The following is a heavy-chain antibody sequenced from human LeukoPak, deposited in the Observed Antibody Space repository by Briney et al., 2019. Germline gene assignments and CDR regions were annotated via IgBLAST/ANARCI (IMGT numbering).Heavy chain of an antibody. J-gene: IGHJ5*02. D-gene: IGHD6-13*01. Sequence: SQTLSLTCTVSGGSISSGSYYWSWIRQPAGKGLEWIGRIYTSGSTNYNPSLKSRVTISVDTSKNQFSLKLSSVTAADTAVYYCARRVAPFIAVAGGRFDPWGQGTLVTVSS. CDR3: ARRVAPFIAVAGGRFDP. CDR1: GGSISSGSYY. CDR2: IYTSGST. V-gene: IGHV4-61*02.